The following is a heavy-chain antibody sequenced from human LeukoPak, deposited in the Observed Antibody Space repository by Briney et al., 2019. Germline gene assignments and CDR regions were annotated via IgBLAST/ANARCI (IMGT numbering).Heavy chain of an antibody. J-gene: IGHJ5*02. V-gene: IGHV1-2*02. D-gene: IGHD5-24*01. CDR3: ARDPEMATVSNWFDP. Sequence: KLQGRVTMTRDTSISSAYMELSRLRSDDTAVYYCARDPEMATVSNWFDPWGQGTLVTVSS.